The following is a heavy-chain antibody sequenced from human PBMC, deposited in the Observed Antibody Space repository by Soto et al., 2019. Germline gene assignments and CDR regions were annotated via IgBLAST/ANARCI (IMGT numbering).Heavy chain of an antibody. CDR3: ARAFWGEVGPSFDY. V-gene: IGHV4-61*08. CDR2: TYYNGKT. Sequence: SETLSLTCTVSGGSISSGGYYWSWIRQHPGKGLEWIGFTYYNGKTNYNPSLKSRVTTSVDTSKNQFFLKLSSVTAADTAVYYCARAFWGEVGPSFDYWGQGTLVTVSS. CDR1: GGSISSGGYY. D-gene: IGHD3-16*01. J-gene: IGHJ4*02.